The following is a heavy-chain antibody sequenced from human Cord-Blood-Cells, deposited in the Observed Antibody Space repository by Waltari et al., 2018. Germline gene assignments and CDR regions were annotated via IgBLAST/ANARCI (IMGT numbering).Heavy chain of an antibody. CDR1: GGSISSGSYY. D-gene: IGHD5-12*01. V-gene: IGHV4-61*09. J-gene: IGHJ6*02. CDR2: IYTSGST. Sequence: QVQLQESGPGLVKPSQTLSLTCTVSGGSISSGSYYWSWIRQHAGTGLEWIGYIYTSGSTNYNPSLKSRVTISVDTSKNQFSLKLSSVTAADTAVYYCARDSHGVATGGTYYYYGMDVWGQGTTVTVSS. CDR3: ARDSHGVATGGTYYYYGMDV.